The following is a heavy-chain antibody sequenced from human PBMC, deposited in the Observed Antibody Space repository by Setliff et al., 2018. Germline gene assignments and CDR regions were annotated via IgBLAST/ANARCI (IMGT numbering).Heavy chain of an antibody. CDR1: GFGFTTFG. CDR2: ISPYSGNT. D-gene: IGHD6-19*01. V-gene: IGHV1-18*01. CDR3: VRSSAPQVVLAADFDF. J-gene: IGHJ4*02. Sequence: GASVKVSCKTSGFGFTTFGFSWVRQAPGQGLEWLGPISPYSGNTNYPQWLQDRVTMTIDTSATTAYMELQSLRSDDTAVYYCVRSSAPQVVLAADFDFWGQGTPVTVS.